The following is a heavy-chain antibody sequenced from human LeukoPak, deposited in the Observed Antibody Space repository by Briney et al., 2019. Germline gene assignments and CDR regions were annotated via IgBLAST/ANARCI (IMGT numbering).Heavy chain of an antibody. CDR3: AKEVHSDSSGYPIPDAFDI. V-gene: IGHV3-23*01. CDR2: ISGSGGST. Sequence: GGSLRLSCAASGFTFSIYAMSWVRQAPGKGLEWVSPISGSGGSTYFADSVKGRFTISRDNSKNTLYLQMNSLRAEDTAVYYCAKEVHSDSSGYPIPDAFDIWGQGTMVTVSS. J-gene: IGHJ3*02. D-gene: IGHD3-22*01. CDR1: GFTFSIYA.